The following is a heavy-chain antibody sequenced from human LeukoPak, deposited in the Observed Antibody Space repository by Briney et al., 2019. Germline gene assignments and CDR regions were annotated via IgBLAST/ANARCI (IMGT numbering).Heavy chain of an antibody. CDR3: ARPRNTSSSPNAFDI. Sequence: ASVKVSCKASGYTFTSYGISWVRQAPGQGLEWMGWISAYNGNTNYAQKLQGRVTMTTDTSTSTAYMELRSLRSDDTAVYYCARPRNTSSSPNAFDIWGQGTMVTVSS. CDR1: GYTFTSYG. V-gene: IGHV1-18*01. D-gene: IGHD6-6*01. J-gene: IGHJ3*02. CDR2: ISAYNGNT.